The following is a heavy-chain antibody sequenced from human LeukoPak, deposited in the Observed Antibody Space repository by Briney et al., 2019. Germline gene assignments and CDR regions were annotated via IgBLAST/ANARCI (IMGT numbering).Heavy chain of an antibody. V-gene: IGHV3-23*01. CDR2: ISGSGGST. J-gene: IGHJ4*02. D-gene: IGHD4-23*01. Sequence: GGSLRLSCAASGFTFSSYAMSWVRQAPGKGLEWVSAISGSGGSTYYADSVKGRFTISRDNSKNTLYLQMNSLRAEDTAVYYCAKTPRATVVTHYGYWGQGTLVTVSS. CDR3: AKTPRATVVTHYGY. CDR1: GFTFSSYA.